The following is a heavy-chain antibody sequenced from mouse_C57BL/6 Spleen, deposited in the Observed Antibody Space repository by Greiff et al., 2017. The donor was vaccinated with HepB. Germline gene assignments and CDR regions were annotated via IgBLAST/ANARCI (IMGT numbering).Heavy chain of an antibody. J-gene: IGHJ1*03. CDR1: GYAFSSYW. V-gene: IGHV1-80*01. D-gene: IGHD2-3*01. Sequence: VQVVESGAELVKPGASVKISCKASGYAFSSYWMNWVKQRPGKGLEWIGQIYPGDGDTNYNGKFKGKATLTADKSSSTAYMQLSSLTSEDSAVYIGARGLLPSLYWYFDVWGTGTTVTVSS. CDR2: IYPGDGDT. CDR3: ARGLLPSLYWYFDV.